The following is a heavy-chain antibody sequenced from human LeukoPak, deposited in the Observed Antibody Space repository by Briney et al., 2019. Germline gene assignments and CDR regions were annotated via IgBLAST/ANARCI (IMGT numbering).Heavy chain of an antibody. CDR1: GFTFSGYS. V-gene: IGHV3-21*01. D-gene: IGHD3-10*01. J-gene: IGHJ3*02. Sequence: GGSLRLSCAASGFTFSGYSMNWVRQAPGKGLEWVSSISSTSAYIYYTDSMKGRFTISRDNAKNSLYLQMNSLRAEDTAVYYCARTYYYGSGNAFDMWGRGTMVTVSS. CDR2: ISSTSAYI. CDR3: ARTYYYGSGNAFDM.